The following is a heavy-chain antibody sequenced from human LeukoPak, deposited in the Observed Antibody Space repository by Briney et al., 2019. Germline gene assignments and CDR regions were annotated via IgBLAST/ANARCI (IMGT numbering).Heavy chain of an antibody. Sequence: SQTLSLTCAISGDNVSTNSAAWNWIRQSPSRGLEWLGRTYYRSKWYNDYAVSVKSRITINPDTSKNQFSLQLNSVTPGDTAVYYCARGANYYDSSGYYDYWGQGTLVTVSS. D-gene: IGHD3-22*01. J-gene: IGHJ4*02. CDR3: ARGANYYDSSGYYDY. V-gene: IGHV6-1*01. CDR2: TYYRSKWYN. CDR1: GDNVSTNSAA.